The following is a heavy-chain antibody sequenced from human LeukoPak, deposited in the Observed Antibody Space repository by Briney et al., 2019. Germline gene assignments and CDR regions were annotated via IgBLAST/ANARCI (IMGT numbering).Heavy chain of an antibody. CDR3: AKDHLWFGELLYPSPLDY. D-gene: IGHD3-10*01. CDR2: ISGSGGST. CDR1: GFTFSSYA. V-gene: IGHV3-23*01. J-gene: IGHJ4*02. Sequence: GGSLRLSCAASGFTFSSYAMSWVRQAPGKGLEWVSAISGSGGSTYYADSVKGRFTISRDNSKNTLYLQMNSLRAEDTAVYYCAKDHLWFGELLYPSPLDYWGQGTLVTVSS.